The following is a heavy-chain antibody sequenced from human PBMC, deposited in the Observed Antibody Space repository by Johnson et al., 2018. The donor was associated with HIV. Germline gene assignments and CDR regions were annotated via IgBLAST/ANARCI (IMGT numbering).Heavy chain of an antibody. CDR3: ARLFYYEAFDI. Sequence: VQLVESGGGLIQPGGSLRLSCAASGFTVSSNYMSWVRQAPGKGLEWVSAISGSGRSTYYADSVKGRFTISRDNSKNTLFLQMNSLRAEDTAVYYCARLFYYEAFDIWGQGTTVTVSS. CDR2: SGSGRST. CDR1: GFTVSSNY. V-gene: IGHV3-53*01. D-gene: IGHD3-10*01. J-gene: IGHJ3*02.